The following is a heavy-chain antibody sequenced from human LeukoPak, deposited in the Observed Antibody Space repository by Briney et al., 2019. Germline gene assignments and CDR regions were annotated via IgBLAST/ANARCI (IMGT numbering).Heavy chain of an antibody. CDR3: ARFWSGYSGLYYYGMDV. D-gene: IGHD3-3*01. J-gene: IGHJ6*02. Sequence: GGSLRLSCAASGFTFSDYYMSWIHQAPGKGLEWVSYISSSGSTIYYADSVKGRFTISRVNAKNSLYLQMNSLRAEDTAVYYCARFWSGYSGLYYYGMDVWGQGTTVTVSS. V-gene: IGHV3-11*01. CDR2: ISSSGSTI. CDR1: GFTFSDYY.